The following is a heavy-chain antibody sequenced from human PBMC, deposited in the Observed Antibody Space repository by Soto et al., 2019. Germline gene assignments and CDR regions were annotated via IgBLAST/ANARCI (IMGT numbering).Heavy chain of an antibody. D-gene: IGHD1-26*01. CDR3: AEGPVGDFEY. V-gene: IGHV1-69*02. J-gene: IGHJ4*02. Sequence: QVQLVQSGAEVKKPGSSVKVSCKTSGGTFSSYTITWVRQAPGQGLEWMGRIIPVLDIATYAQKFQGSVTITADNSTSTAYMELSGLRSEDTAIYYCAEGPVGDFEYWGQGTLVTVAS. CDR1: GGTFSSYT. CDR2: IIPVLDIA.